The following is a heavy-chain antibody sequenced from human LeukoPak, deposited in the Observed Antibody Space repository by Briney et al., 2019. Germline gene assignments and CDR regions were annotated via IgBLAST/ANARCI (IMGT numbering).Heavy chain of an antibody. Sequence: SETLSLTCAVYGGSFSGYYWSWIRQPPGKGLEWIGEINHSGSTNYNPSLKSRVTISVDTSKNQFSLKLSSVTAADTAVYYCARGPGILCYSSGYYYVWGQGTLVTVSS. CDR2: INHSGST. V-gene: IGHV4-34*01. CDR1: GGSFSGYY. D-gene: IGHD3-22*01. J-gene: IGHJ4*02. CDR3: ARGPGILCYSSGYYYV.